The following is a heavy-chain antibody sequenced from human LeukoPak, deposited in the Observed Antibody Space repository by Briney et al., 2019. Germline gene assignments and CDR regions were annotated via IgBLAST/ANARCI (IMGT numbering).Heavy chain of an antibody. V-gene: IGHV3-7*01. CDR2: IKQDGSAK. CDR3: ARDSSGWGYFDY. D-gene: IGHD6-19*01. J-gene: IGHJ4*02. CDR1: GFTFSSYA. Sequence: GGSLRLSCAASGFTFSSYAMSWVRQAPGKGLEWVANIKQDGSAKYYVDSVKGRFTISRDNAKNSLYLQMNSLRAEDTAVYYCARDSSGWGYFDYWGQGTLVTVSS.